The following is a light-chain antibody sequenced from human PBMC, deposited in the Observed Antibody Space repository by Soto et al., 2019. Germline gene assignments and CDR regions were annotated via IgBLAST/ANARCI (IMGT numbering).Light chain of an antibody. CDR2: DAS. V-gene: IGKV3-11*01. Sequence: EIVLTQSPDTLSLSPGERATLFCRASQRVAKFLAWYQQKGGQAPRLLIFDASTRATDVPGRFNGSGSGTAFTLTISSLEPEDSAVYYCQQRTNWPLTFGGGTKVEVK. J-gene: IGKJ4*01. CDR3: QQRTNWPLT. CDR1: QRVAKF.